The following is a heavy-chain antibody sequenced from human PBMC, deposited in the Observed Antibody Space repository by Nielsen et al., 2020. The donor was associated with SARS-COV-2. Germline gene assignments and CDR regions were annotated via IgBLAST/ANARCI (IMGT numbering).Heavy chain of an antibody. J-gene: IGHJ4*02. Sequence: GGSLRLSCAASGFTYENFAMGWVRQAPGKGLEWVAAISGRADSTYYADSVKGRFTISRDNSKNTLYLQMNSLRAEDTAVYYCAKDRYDCSKTTCSPFDYWAQGTLVTVSS. CDR1: GFTYENFA. CDR2: ISGRADST. CDR3: AKDRYDCSKTTCSPFDY. V-gene: IGHV3-23*01. D-gene: IGHD2/OR15-2a*01.